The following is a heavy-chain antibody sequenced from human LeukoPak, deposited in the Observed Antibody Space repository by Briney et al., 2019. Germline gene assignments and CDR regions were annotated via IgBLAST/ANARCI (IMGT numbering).Heavy chain of an antibody. CDR1: GGSFSGYY. J-gene: IGHJ6*03. CDR2: INHRGST. Sequence: PSETLSLTCAVYGGSFSGYYWSWIRQPPGKGLEWIGEINHRGSTNYNPSLKSRVTISVDTSKNQFSLKLSSVTAADTAVYYCARGPLGVVLMDVWGKGTTVTVSS. CDR3: ARGPLGVVLMDV. V-gene: IGHV4-34*01. D-gene: IGHD3-3*01.